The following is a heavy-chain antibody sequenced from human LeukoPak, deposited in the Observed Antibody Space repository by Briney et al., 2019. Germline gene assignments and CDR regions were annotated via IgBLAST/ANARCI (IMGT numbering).Heavy chain of an antibody. J-gene: IGHJ3*02. CDR3: ARGNYYDPDAFDI. D-gene: IGHD3-22*01. CDR2: IWYDGSNK. Sequence: GGSLRLSCAASGFTFSSYGMHWVRQAPGKGLEWVAVIWYDGSNKYYADSVKGRSTISRDSSKNTLYLQMNSLRAEDTAVYYCARGNYYDPDAFDIWGQGTMVTVSS. V-gene: IGHV3-33*01. CDR1: GFTFSSYG.